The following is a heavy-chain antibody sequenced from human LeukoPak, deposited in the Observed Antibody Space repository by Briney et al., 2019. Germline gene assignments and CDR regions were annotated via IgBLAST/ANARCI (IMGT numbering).Heavy chain of an antibody. D-gene: IGHD1-26*01. CDR1: GITFSSFE. V-gene: IGHV3-48*03. CDR2: ITSSASTI. CDR3: ARKVLSGSRYFDY. Sequence: GGSLRLSCAASGITFSSFEMNWVRQAPGKGLEWVSYITSSASTIYYAESVKGRFTISRDNAKNSLFLQMNSLRAEDTAVYYCARKVLSGSRYFDYWGQGALVTVSS. J-gene: IGHJ4*02.